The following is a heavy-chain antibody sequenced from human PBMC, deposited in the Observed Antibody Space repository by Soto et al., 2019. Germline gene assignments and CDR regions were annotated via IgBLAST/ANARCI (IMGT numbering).Heavy chain of an antibody. CDR2: ISYDGSNK. J-gene: IGHJ4*02. Sequence: GGSLRLSCAASGFTFSSYAMHWVRQAPGKGLEWVAVISYDGSNKYYADSVKGRFTISRDNSKNTLYLQMNSLRAEDTAVYYCARDPEVGATGYFDYWGQGTLVTVSS. CDR1: GFTFSSYA. V-gene: IGHV3-30-3*01. D-gene: IGHD1-26*01. CDR3: ARDPEVGATGYFDY.